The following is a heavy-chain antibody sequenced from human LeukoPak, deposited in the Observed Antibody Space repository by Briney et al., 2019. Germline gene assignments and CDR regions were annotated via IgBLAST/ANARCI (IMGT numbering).Heavy chain of an antibody. Sequence: PGGSLRLSCAASGFMFSYYSMNWVRLAPGKGLEWGSYIGSVTTTMYYADSVKGRFTISRDNAKNSLYLEMNNLRAEDTAIYYCAKERRIPGTDNYSKWLFDDYWDQGTLVTVSS. D-gene: IGHD3-22*01. CDR1: GFMFSYYS. V-gene: IGHV3-48*04. J-gene: IGHJ4*02. CDR2: IGSVTTTM. CDR3: AKERRIPGTDNYSKWLFDDY.